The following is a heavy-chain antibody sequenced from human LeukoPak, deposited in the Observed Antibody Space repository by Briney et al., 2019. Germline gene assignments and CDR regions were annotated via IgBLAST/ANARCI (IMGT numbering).Heavy chain of an antibody. V-gene: IGHV4-61*02. CDR3: ARQRIAAPFDY. D-gene: IGHD6-6*01. CDR1: GGSISSDNYS. CDR2: VYTSGST. J-gene: IGHJ4*02. Sequence: KPSETLSLTCTVSGGSISSDNYSWRWIRQPAGKGLEWIGRVYTSGSTNYNPSLKSRVTISVDTSKKQFSLKLSSVTAADTAVYYCARQRIAAPFDYWGQGTLVTVSS.